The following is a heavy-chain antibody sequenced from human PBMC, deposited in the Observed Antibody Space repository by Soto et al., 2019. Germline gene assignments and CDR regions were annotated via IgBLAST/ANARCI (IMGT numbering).Heavy chain of an antibody. D-gene: IGHD6-13*01. CDR1: GGSPSSYA. CDR3: ASYTVYSSSSHWFDP. V-gene: IGHV1-69*01. J-gene: IGHJ5*02. Sequence: SVKVRCKASGGSPSSYAMIWVRQAPAEGFEWMGGIIPIFGTANYAQKFQGRVTITADESTSTAYMELSSLRSEDTAVYYCASYTVYSSSSHWFDPWGQGTLVTVSS. CDR2: IIPIFGTA.